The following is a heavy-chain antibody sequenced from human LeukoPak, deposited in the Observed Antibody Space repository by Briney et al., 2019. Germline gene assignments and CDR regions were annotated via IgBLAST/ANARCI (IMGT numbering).Heavy chain of an antibody. J-gene: IGHJ4*02. V-gene: IGHV3-7*01. CDR2: IRPDGSDK. CDR3: VRSGSSSVIFDL. D-gene: IGHD6-6*01. CDR1: GITFSDYW. Sequence: GGFLRLSCAASGITFSDYWMSWVRQAPGKGLEWVANIRPDGSDKYYVDSVKGRSTISRDNAKSSLSLQMNSLRVEDTAVYYCVRSGSSSVIFDLWGQGTLVTVYS.